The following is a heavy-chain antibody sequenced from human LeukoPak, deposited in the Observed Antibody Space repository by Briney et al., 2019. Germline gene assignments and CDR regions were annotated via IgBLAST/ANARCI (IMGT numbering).Heavy chain of an antibody. V-gene: IGHV1-2*02. CDR3: ARDRVGSGWPRPYYFEV. D-gene: IGHD6-19*01. Sequence: GSVKVSCKASGYTLTGYYLHWVRQAPGQGLEWMGWINPNTGATHSAQKFQGRITMTRDTSISTAYMDLSRLRSDDTAVYYCARDRVGSGWPRPYYFEVWGQGTLVTVFS. J-gene: IGHJ4*02. CDR2: INPNTGAT. CDR1: GYTLTGYY.